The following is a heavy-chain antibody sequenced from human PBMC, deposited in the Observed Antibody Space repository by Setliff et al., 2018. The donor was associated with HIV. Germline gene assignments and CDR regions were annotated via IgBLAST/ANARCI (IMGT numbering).Heavy chain of an antibody. V-gene: IGHV4-59*01. D-gene: IGHD3-10*01. CDR3: VRDFKYGSGSYYYYMDV. CDR1: GGSISTYY. J-gene: IGHJ6*03. Sequence: PSETLSLTCNVSGGSISTYYWSWIRQPPGKRLEWIGYIYHSGSAKYNPSLKSRVTMSVDTSKNQFSLTLRSVTAADTAVYYCVRDFKYGSGSYYYYMDVWGKGTTVTVSS. CDR2: IYHSGSA.